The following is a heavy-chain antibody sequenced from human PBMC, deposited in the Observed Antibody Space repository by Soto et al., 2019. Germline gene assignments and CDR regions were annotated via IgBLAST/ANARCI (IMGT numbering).Heavy chain of an antibody. J-gene: IGHJ5*02. V-gene: IGHV4-31*03. D-gene: IGHD3-22*01. CDR3: ARDQTSYYYDSSGRRHRYDWFDP. CDR2: IYYSGST. Sequence: SETLSLTCTVSGGSISSGGYYWSWIRQHPGKGLEWIGYIYYSGSTYYNPSLKSRVTISVDTSKNQFSLKLSSVTAADTAVYYCARDQTSYYYDSSGRRHRYDWFDPWGQGTLVTVSS. CDR1: GGSISSGGYY.